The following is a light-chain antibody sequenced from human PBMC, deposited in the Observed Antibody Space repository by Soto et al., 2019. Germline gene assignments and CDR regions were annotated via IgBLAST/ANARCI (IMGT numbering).Light chain of an antibody. CDR2: DAS. CDR3: QQRSNWPPEFT. Sequence: TQSPSAMSASVGDRVTITCRASQGISNYLAWFQQKPGQAPRLLIYDASNRATGIPARFSGSGSGTDFTLTISSLEPEDFAVYYCQQRSNWPPEFTFGPGTKVDIK. CDR1: QGISNY. J-gene: IGKJ3*01. V-gene: IGKV3-11*01.